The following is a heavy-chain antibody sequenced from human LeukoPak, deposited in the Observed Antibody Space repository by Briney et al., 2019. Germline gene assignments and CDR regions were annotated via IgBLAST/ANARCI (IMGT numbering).Heavy chain of an antibody. D-gene: IGHD3-3*01. CDR2: ISYDGNNK. Sequence: PGRSLRLSCAASGFTFSSYGMHWVRQAPGKGLEWVAVISYDGNNKYYADSVKGRFTISRDNSKNTLYLQMNSLRAEDTAVYYCAKDPTIFGVVMSGMDVWGQGTTVTVSS. CDR3: AKDPTIFGVVMSGMDV. J-gene: IGHJ6*02. CDR1: GFTFSSYG. V-gene: IGHV3-30*18.